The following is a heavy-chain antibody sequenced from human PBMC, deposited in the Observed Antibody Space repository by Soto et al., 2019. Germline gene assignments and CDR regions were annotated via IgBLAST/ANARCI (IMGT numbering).Heavy chain of an antibody. D-gene: IGHD6-19*01. J-gene: IGHJ5*02. CDR3: ASQKLRQLAVAARDWFDP. CDR2: INHSGST. V-gene: IGHV4-34*01. CDR1: GGYCSGYY. Sequence: SETLYLTSAVFGGYCSGYYWSWIRKTPEKGLEWIGEINHSGSTNYNPSLKSRVTISVDTSKNQFSLKLSSVTAADTAVYYCASQKLRQLAVAARDWFDPWGQGTLVTVSS.